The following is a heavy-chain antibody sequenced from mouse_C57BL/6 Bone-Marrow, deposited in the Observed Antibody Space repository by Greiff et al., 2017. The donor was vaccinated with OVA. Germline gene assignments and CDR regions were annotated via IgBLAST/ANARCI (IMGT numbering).Heavy chain of an antibody. J-gene: IGHJ1*03. D-gene: IGHD1-1*01. CDR2: IYPSDSET. CDR3: ARRYYGSSYVHWYFDV. Sequence: QVQLQQSGAELVRPGSSVKLSCKASGYTFTSYWMDWVKQRPGQGLEWIGNIYPSDSETHYNQKFKDKATLTVDKSSSTAYMQLSSLTSEDSAVYYCARRYYGSSYVHWYFDVWGTGTTVTVSS. CDR1: GYTFTSYW. V-gene: IGHV1-61*01.